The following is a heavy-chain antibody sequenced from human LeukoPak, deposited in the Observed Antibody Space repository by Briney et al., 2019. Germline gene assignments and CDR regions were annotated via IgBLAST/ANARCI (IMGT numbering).Heavy chain of an antibody. Sequence: PGGSLRLSCAASGLTFSSYAMSWVRQAPGKGLEWVSGISASGSSTYYADSVKGRFTISRDTSQNTLYLQMNSLRAEDTALYYCATYSSGWSLGGYWGQGTLVTVSS. V-gene: IGHV3-23*01. CDR2: ISASGSST. CDR1: GLTFSSYA. J-gene: IGHJ4*02. CDR3: ATYSSGWSLGGY. D-gene: IGHD6-19*01.